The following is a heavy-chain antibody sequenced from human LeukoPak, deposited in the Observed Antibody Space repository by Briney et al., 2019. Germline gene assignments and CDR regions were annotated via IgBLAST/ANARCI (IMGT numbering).Heavy chain of an antibody. V-gene: IGHV3-23*01. CDR2: IGAGGTFT. Sequence: GGSLRLSCTASGFTFSSYAMNWVRQAPGKGLEWVSGIGAGGTFTYYADSVKGRFTISRDNSRNTLYLQMNSLRADDTAVYYCAKEQSSSGFFDYWGQGTLVTVSS. J-gene: IGHJ4*02. CDR1: GFTFSSYA. D-gene: IGHD6-6*01. CDR3: AKEQSSSGFFDY.